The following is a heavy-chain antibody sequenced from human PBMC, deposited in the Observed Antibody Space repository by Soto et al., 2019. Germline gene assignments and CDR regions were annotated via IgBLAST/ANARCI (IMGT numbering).Heavy chain of an antibody. V-gene: IGHV4-31*03. CDR3: ARVRLVAGSYYFDY. J-gene: IGHJ4*02. CDR2: IYYSGST. Sequence: QVQLQESGPGLVKPSQTLSLTCTVSGGSISSGGYYWSWIRQHPGKGLEWIGYIYYSGSTYYNPSLKSRVTKSVDTSKNQFSLKLSSVTAADTAVYYCARVRLVAGSYYFDYWGQGTLVTVSS. CDR1: GGSISSGGYY. D-gene: IGHD6-19*01.